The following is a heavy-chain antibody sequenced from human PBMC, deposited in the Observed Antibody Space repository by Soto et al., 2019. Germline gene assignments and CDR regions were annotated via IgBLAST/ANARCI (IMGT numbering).Heavy chain of an antibody. CDR3: ARDLGQQLFDY. Sequence: QVQLVQSGAEVKKPGASVKVSCKASGYTFTSYGISWVRQAPAQGLEWLGWISAYNGNTKYAQKLHGRVTRTTDTGTSTAYMELMSLRSDDTAVYYCARDLGQQLFDYWGQGTLVTVSS. J-gene: IGHJ4*02. V-gene: IGHV1-18*01. D-gene: IGHD6-13*01. CDR2: ISAYNGNT. CDR1: GYTFTSYG.